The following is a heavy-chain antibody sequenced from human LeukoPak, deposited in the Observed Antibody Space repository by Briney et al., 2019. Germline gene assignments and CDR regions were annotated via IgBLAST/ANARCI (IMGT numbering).Heavy chain of an antibody. Sequence: GGSLRLSCAASGFTFSDYYMSWIRQAPGKGLEWVSCISSSGSTIYYADSVKGRSTISRDNAKNSLYLQMNSLRAEDTAVYYCARDIEARASRGIDYWGQGTLVTVSS. D-gene: IGHD5-24*01. J-gene: IGHJ4*02. CDR3: ARDIEARASRGIDY. CDR1: GFTFSDYY. V-gene: IGHV3-11*01. CDR2: ISSSGSTI.